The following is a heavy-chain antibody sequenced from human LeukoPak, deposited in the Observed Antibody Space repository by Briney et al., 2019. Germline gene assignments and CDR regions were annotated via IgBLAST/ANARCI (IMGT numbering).Heavy chain of an antibody. D-gene: IGHD3-22*01. CDR1: GFTFSSYG. J-gene: IGHJ4*02. Sequence: GGSLRLSCAASGFTFSSYGMSWVRQAPGKGLEWVSAISGSGGSTYYADSVKGRFTISRDNSKNTLYLQMNSLRAEDTAVYYCAKDLDLTMIVVVILDYWGQGTLVTVSS. V-gene: IGHV3-23*01. CDR3: AKDLDLTMIVVVILDY. CDR2: ISGSGGST.